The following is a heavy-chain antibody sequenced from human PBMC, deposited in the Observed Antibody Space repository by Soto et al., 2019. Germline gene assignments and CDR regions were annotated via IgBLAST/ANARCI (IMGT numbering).Heavy chain of an antibody. D-gene: IGHD3-10*01. Sequence: QITXKXSXXXLVKPTQTLTLTCTFSGFSLSTSGVGVGWIRQPPGKALEWLALIYWDDDKRYSPSLKSRLTXXKDISKNQVVLTMTNMDPVDTATYYCAHRRGTITMVRGVTFDYWGQGTLVTVSS. CDR1: GFSLSTSGVG. CDR2: IYWDDDK. J-gene: IGHJ4*02. V-gene: IGHV2-5*02. CDR3: AHRRGTITMVRGVTFDY.